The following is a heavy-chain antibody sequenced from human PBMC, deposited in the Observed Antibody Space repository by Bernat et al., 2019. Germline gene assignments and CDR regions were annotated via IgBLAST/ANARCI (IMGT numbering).Heavy chain of an antibody. Sequence: QLQLQESGPGLVKPSETLSLTCTVSVGSISSSSYYWGWIRQPPGKGLEWIGSIYYSGSTYYNPSLKSRVTISVDTSKNQFSLKLSSVTAADTAVYYCATLTLGYCSSTSCYFDYWGQGTLVTVSS. CDR1: VGSISSSSYY. J-gene: IGHJ4*02. D-gene: IGHD2-2*01. V-gene: IGHV4-39*01. CDR2: IYYSGST. CDR3: ATLTLGYCSSTSCYFDY.